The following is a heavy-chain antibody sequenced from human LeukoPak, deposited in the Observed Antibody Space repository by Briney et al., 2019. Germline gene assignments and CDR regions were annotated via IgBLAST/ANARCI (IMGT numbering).Heavy chain of an antibody. CDR2: IIPIFGTA. Sequence: AASVKVSCKASGGTFSSYAISWVRQAPGQGLEWMGRIIPIFGTANYAQKFQGRVTITADESTSTAYMELSSLRSEDTAVYYCARDIWGRGTVTYFDYWGQGTLVTVSS. V-gene: IGHV1-69*13. CDR1: GGTFSSYA. J-gene: IGHJ4*02. CDR3: ARDIWGRGTVTYFDY. D-gene: IGHD4-17*01.